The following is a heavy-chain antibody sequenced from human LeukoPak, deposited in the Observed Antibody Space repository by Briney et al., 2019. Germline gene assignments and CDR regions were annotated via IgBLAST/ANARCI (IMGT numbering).Heavy chain of an antibody. D-gene: IGHD2-8*01. CDR1: GYTFTSYG. V-gene: IGHV1-18*01. CDR2: ISAYNGNT. J-gene: IGHJ4*02. Sequence: ASVKVSCKASGYTFTSYGISWVRQAPGQGLEWMGWISAYNGNTNYAQKLQGRVTMTTDTSTSTAYMELRSLRSDDTAVYYCARGDCTNGVCSYHDLNYWGQGTLVTVSS. CDR3: ARGDCTNGVCSYHDLNY.